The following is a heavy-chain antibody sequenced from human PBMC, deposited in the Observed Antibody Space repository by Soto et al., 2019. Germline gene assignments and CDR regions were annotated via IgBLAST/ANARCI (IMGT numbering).Heavy chain of an antibody. V-gene: IGHV3-11*01. CDR3: AREQGFGDYVDY. CDR2: NSSRATTI. CDR1: GFTFTDYY. D-gene: IGHD2-15*01. Sequence: GGSLRLSCPATGFTFTDYYMTWIRQAPGKGLERVSYNSSRATTIYYADSEKGRFTISRENAKNSVYLQMNSLRAEDTAVYYCAREQGFGDYVDYWGQGTLVTVSS. J-gene: IGHJ4*02.